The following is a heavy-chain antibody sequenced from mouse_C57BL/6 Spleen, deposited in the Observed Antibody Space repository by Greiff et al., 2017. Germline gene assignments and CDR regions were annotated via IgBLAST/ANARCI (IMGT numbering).Heavy chain of an antibody. J-gene: IGHJ2*01. D-gene: IGHD1-1*01. CDR3: ARRYYYGSSYVDY. CDR1: GYSFTGYY. Sequence: VQLQQSGPELVKPGASVKISCKASGYSFTGYYMNWVKQSPEKSLEWIGEINPSTGGTTYNQKFKAKATLTVDKSSSTAYMQLKSLTSEDSAVYYCARRYYYGSSYVDYWGQGTTLTVSS. V-gene: IGHV1-42*01. CDR2: INPSTGGT.